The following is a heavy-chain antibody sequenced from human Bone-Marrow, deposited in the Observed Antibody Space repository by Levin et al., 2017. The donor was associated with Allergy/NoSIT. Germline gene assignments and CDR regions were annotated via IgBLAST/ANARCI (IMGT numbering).Heavy chain of an antibody. CDR3: ARVGLVVEPAAMFRRMGDYYMDA. V-gene: IGHV4-34*01. Sequence: SETLSLTCAVYGGSLSGHHWSWIRQPPGKGLQWIGDISHRGGTNYNPSLKSRVTISVDTSKNQFSLKLSSVTAADTAVYYCARVGLVVEPAAMFRRMGDYYMDAWGKGTAVTVSS. J-gene: IGHJ6*03. CDR1: GGSLSGHH. D-gene: IGHD2-2*01. CDR2: ISHRGGT.